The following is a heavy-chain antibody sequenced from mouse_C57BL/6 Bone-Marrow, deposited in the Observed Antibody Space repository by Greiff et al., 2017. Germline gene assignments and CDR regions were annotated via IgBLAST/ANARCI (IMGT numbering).Heavy chain of an antibody. J-gene: IGHJ1*03. CDR2: ISAGGSYT. V-gene: IGHV5-4*01. Sequence: VQLKESGGGLVKPGGSLKLSCAASGFTFSSYAMSWVRQTPEKRLEWVATISAGGSYTYYPDNVKGRFTISRDNAKNNLYLQMSQLKSVDTAIYYCESDGVSHWYFDVWGTGTTVTVAS. CDR1: GFTFSSYA. CDR3: ESDGVSHWYFDV.